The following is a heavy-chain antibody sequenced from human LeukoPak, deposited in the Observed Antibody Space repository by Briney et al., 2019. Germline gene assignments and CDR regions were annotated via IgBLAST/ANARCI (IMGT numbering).Heavy chain of an antibody. V-gene: IGHV4-34*01. D-gene: IGHD3-22*01. CDR3: ASSGYNFDY. CDR1: GGSFSGYY. Sequence: SETLSLTCAVYGGSFSGYYWSWIRQPPGKGLEWIGEINHSGSTNYNPSLKSRVTISVDTSKNQCSLKLSSVTAADTAVYYCASSGYNFDYWGQGTLVTVSS. J-gene: IGHJ4*02. CDR2: INHSGST.